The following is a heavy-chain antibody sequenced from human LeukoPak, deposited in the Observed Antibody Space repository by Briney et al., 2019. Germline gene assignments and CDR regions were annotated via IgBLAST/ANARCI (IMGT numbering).Heavy chain of an antibody. CDR1: GYTFTGYY. Sequence: ASVKVSYKASGYTFTGYYMHWVRQAPGQGLEWMGGIIPIFGTANYAQKFQGRVTITADESTSTAYMELSSLRSEDTAVYYCARDPKESGYDLGGYWGQGTLVTVSS. V-gene: IGHV1-69*13. J-gene: IGHJ4*02. D-gene: IGHD5-12*01. CDR2: IIPIFGTA. CDR3: ARDPKESGYDLGGY.